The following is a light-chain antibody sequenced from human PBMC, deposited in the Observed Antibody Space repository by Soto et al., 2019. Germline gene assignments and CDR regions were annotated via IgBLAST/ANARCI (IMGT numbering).Light chain of an antibody. CDR3: QQYNNGTRT. J-gene: IGKJ5*01. V-gene: IGKV3-15*01. Sequence: EIVLIQSAATLSVSPGERVTLSCRASQLFXSNFSWYQHKPGQAPRFLXDGVSTRDTGGPDRLSGSASATEFTLTISSLHSEDFAVYYCQQYNNGTRTFGQGTRLEI. CDR1: QLFXSN. CDR2: GVS.